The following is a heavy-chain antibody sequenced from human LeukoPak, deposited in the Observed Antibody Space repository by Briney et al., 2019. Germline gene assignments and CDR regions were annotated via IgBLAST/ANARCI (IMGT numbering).Heavy chain of an antibody. J-gene: IGHJ4*02. CDR3: ARDVYGESH. D-gene: IGHD4-17*01. CDR1: GGSISSGGYY. CDR2: MYTSGST. V-gene: IGHV4-61*02. Sequence: SETLSLTCTVSGGSISSGGYYWSWIRQPAGKGLEWIGRMYTSGSTNYNPSLKSRVTISVDTSKNQFSLKLISVTAADTAVYYCARDVYGESHWGQGTLVTVSS.